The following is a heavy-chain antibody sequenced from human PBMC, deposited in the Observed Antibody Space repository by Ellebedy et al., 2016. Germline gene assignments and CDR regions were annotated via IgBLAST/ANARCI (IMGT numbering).Heavy chain of an antibody. D-gene: IGHD3-10*01. CDR2: IYHSGST. V-gene: IGHV4-34*01. CDR1: GGSFSGYY. CDR3: ARDGLLYGSGSRWFDP. J-gene: IGHJ5*02. Sequence: SETLSLXXAVYGGSFSGYYWSWIRQPPGKGLEWIGSIYHSGSTYYNPSLKSRVTISVDTSKNQFSLKLSSVTAADTAVYYCARDGLLYGSGSRWFDPWGQGTLVTVSS.